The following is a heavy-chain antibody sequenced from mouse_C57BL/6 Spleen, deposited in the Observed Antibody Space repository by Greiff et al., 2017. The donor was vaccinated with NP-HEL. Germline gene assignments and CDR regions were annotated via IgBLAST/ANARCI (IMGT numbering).Heavy chain of an antibody. Sequence: LQESGAELARPGASVKMSCKASGYTFTSYTMHWVKQRPGQGLEWIGYINPSSGSTKYNQKFKDKATLTADKSSSTAYMQLSSLTSEDSAVYYCARLPLGAMDYWGQGTSVTVSS. CDR3: ARLPLGAMDY. CDR2: INPSSGST. CDR1: GYTFTSYT. V-gene: IGHV1-4*01. D-gene: IGHD4-1*01. J-gene: IGHJ4*01.